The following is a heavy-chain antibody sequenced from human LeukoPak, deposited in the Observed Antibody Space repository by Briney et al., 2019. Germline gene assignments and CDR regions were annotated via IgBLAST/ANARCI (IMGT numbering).Heavy chain of an antibody. J-gene: IGHJ6*02. CDR3: ARDHVDGMDV. CDR1: GFTFSSYT. Sequence: GGSLRLSCAASGFTFSSYTMNWVRQAPGKGLEWVSYISRSSTTIYYADSVKGRFTVSRDNAKNSLDLQMNSLRDEDTAVYYCARDHVDGMDVGGQGTTVTVSS. V-gene: IGHV3-48*02. CDR2: ISRSSTTI.